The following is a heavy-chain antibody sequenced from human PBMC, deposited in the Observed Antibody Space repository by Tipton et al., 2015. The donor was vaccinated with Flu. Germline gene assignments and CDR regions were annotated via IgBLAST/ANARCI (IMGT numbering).Heavy chain of an antibody. CDR1: GGSISSSSYY. V-gene: IGHV4-39*02. CDR3: ARDVTSSGRRYDFWSGSLFPFGNWFDP. CDR2: IYYSGST. J-gene: IGHJ5*02. Sequence: TLSLTCTVSGGSISSSSYYWGWIRQPPGKGLEWIGSIYYSGSTYYNPSLKSRVTISVDTSKNQFSLKLSSVTAADTAVYYCARDVTSSGRRYDFWSGSLFPFGNWFDPWGQGTLVTVSS. D-gene: IGHD3-3*01.